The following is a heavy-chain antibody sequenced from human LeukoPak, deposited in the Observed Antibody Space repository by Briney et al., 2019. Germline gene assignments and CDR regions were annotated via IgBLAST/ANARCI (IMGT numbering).Heavy chain of an antibody. CDR3: ARAQKGIGAFDI. J-gene: IGHJ3*02. V-gene: IGHV1-3*01. CDR2: INAGNGNT. D-gene: IGHD3-10*01. Sequence: ASVKVSCKASGYTFTSYAMHWVRQAPGQRLEWMGWINAGNGNTKYSQKFQGRVTITRDTSASTAYMELSGLRSEDTAVYYCARAQKGIGAFDIWGQGTMVTVSS. CDR1: GYTFTSYA.